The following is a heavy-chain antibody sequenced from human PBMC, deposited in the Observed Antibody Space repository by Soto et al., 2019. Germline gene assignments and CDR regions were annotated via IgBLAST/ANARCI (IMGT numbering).Heavy chain of an antibody. CDR3: VRGVLS. V-gene: IGHV4-31*03. CDR1: GGSISSGGYY. CDR2: IHHSGST. D-gene: IGHD3-10*01. J-gene: IGHJ1*01. Sequence: QVQLQESGPGLVKASQTLSLTCNVSGGSISSGGYYWTWIRQHPGKGLEWIGNIHHSGSTFYNPSLKSRVAISVATSKNQFSLKVSSVTAADTAVYFCVRGVLSWGQGTLVTVSS.